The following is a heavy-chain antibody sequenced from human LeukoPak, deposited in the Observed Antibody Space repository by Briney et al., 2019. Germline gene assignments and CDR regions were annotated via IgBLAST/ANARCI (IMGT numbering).Heavy chain of an antibody. CDR3: AKDRYEFDWLSRNWFDP. CDR1: GFTFSSYG. D-gene: IGHD3-9*01. J-gene: IGHJ5*02. V-gene: IGHV3-23*01. CDR2: ISGSGGST. Sequence: PGGSLRLSCAASGFTFSSYGMSWVRQAPGKGLEWVSAISGSGGSTYYADSVKGRFTISRDNSKNTLYLQMNSLRAEDTAVYYCAKDRYEFDWLSRNWFDPWGQGTLVTVSS.